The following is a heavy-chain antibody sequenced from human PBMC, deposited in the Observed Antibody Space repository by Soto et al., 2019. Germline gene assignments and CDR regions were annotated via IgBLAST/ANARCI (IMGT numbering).Heavy chain of an antibody. CDR3: VKAAYYDFWSGYSYFDY. J-gene: IGHJ4*02. V-gene: IGHV3-9*01. D-gene: IGHD3-3*01. CDR1: EFTFEDYA. Sequence: QSGGSLRLSCAASEFTFEDYAMHWVRQAPGKGLEWVSGITWNSGDIGYADSVKGRFTISRDNAKNSLYLQMNSLRIEDTALYYCVKAAYYDFWSGYSYFDYWGQGTPVTVSS. CDR2: ITWNSGDI.